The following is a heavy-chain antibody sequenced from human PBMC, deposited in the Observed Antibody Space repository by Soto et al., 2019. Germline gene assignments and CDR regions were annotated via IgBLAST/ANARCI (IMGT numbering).Heavy chain of an antibody. CDR1: GFTFSSYN. J-gene: IGHJ4*02. CDR2: ISHSSSTI. Sequence: EVQMVESGGGLVQPGGSLRLSCAASGFTFSSYNMNWVRQAPGKGLEWVSYISHSSSTIYYADSVKGRFTISRDNAKNSLHLQMNSLRDEDTAVYYCARDHYGSGSFSKFDYRGQGTLVTVSS. V-gene: IGHV3-48*02. CDR3: ARDHYGSGSFSKFDY. D-gene: IGHD3-10*01.